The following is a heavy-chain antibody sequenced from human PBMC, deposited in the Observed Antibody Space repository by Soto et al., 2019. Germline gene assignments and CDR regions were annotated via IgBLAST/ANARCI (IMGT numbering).Heavy chain of an antibody. CDR1: GYTFTSYG. V-gene: IGHV1-18*01. Sequence: ASVKVSCKASGYTFTSYGISWVRQAPGQGLEWMGWISAYNGNTNYAQKLQGRVTMTTDTSTSTAYMELRSLRSDDTAVYYCARVLLRGTRVPVDYYDFDYWGQGTLVTVSS. D-gene: IGHD3-10*01. CDR3: ARVLLRGTRVPVDYYDFDY. J-gene: IGHJ4*02. CDR2: ISAYNGNT.